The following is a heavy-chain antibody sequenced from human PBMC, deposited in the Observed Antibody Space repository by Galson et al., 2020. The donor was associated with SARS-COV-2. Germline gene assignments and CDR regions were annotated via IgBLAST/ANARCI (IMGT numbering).Heavy chain of an antibody. CDR2: IKSKNDGATI. CDR1: GFTFNTAW. Sequence: GESLKISCAASGFTFNTAWMNWVRQAPGKGLEWVGRIKSKNDGATIDYAAPVKGRFIISRDDSKNMLFLQMNSLQTEDTACYYCTTDLPPPSGQLPLGAQVDFCGEGILITVSS. D-gene: IGHD3-16*02. CDR3: TTDLPPPSGQLPLGAQVDF. V-gene: IGHV3-15*01. J-gene: IGHJ4*02.